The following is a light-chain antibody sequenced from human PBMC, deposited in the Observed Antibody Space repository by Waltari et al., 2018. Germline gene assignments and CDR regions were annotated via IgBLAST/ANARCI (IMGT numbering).Light chain of an antibody. J-gene: IGLJ1*01. CDR3: AAWDGSLSGYV. CDR2: RNN. V-gene: IGLV1-47*01. CDR1: SSNIGSNY. Sequence: QSVLPQPPSASGTPGQRVTTSCSGSSSNIGSNYVYWYQPLPGTAPKLLIYRNNQRPSGVPDRFSGSKSGTSASLAISGLRSEDEADYYCAAWDGSLSGYVFGTGTKVTVL.